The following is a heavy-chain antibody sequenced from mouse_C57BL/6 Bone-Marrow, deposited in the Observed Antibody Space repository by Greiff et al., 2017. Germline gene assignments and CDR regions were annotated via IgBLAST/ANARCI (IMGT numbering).Heavy chain of an antibody. CDR1: GYTFTSYW. CDR2: IDPNSGGT. V-gene: IGHV1-72*01. J-gene: IGHJ2*01. Sequence: QVQLQQPGAELVKPGASVKRSCKASGYTFTSYWMHWVKQRPGRGLEWIGRIDPNSGGTKYNEKFKSKATLTVDKPSITAYMQLSSLTSEDSAVYYCARVLFITTVVGYFDYWGQGTTLTVSS. CDR3: ARVLFITTVVGYFDY. D-gene: IGHD1-1*01.